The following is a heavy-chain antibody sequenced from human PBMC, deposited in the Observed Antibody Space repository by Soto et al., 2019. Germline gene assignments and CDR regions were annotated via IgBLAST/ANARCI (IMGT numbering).Heavy chain of an antibody. Sequence: GASVKVSCKASGYTFTGYYMHWVRQAPGQGLEWMGWINPNSGGTNYAQKFQGRVTMTRDPSISTSYMELSTLTSHDTAVFYCATVETYFPNPAKNHPYDGSPYYFNLFFDYWGQGPLVTVSS. D-gene: IGHD3-22*01. CDR1: GYTFTGYY. V-gene: IGHV1-2*02. CDR2: INPNSGGT. CDR3: ATVETYFPNPAKNHPYDGSPYYFNLFFDY. J-gene: IGHJ4*02.